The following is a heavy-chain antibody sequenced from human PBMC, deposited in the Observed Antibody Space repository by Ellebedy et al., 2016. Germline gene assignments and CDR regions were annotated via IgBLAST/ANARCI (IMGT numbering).Heavy chain of an antibody. CDR1: GFTVIDNY. CDR3: ATRHHGAYNI. Sequence: GESLKISXAASGFTVIDNYMTWVRQAPGKGLEWVSVIWSGGLSYYADSVKGRFTISRDGSKNTLFLQMNSLRPEDTAMYYCATRHHGAYNIWGRGTMVTVSS. J-gene: IGHJ3*02. V-gene: IGHV3-53*01. CDR2: IWSGGLS. D-gene: IGHD5-12*01.